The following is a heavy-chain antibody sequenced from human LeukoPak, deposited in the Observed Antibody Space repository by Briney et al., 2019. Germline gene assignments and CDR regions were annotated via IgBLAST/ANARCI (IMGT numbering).Heavy chain of an antibody. CDR3: AKDFWFGESYYFDY. J-gene: IGHJ4*02. D-gene: IGHD3-10*01. CDR2: ISSGSSAI. Sequence: GGSLRLSCEASGFTFTTYSMTWVRQAPGKGLGWVSIISSGSSAIFSADALKGRFTISRDNSKNTLSLQMNSLRAEDTAVYYCAKDFWFGESYYFDYWGQGTLVTVSS. V-gene: IGHV3-48*01. CDR1: GFTFTTYS.